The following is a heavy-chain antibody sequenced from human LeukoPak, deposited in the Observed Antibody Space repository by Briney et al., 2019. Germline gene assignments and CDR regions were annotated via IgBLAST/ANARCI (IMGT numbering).Heavy chain of an antibody. D-gene: IGHD4-17*01. CDR1: GFTFSSYR. Sequence: GGSLRLSCAAYGFTFSSYRMSWVRQAPGKGLEWVANIKQDGSEKYYVDSVKGRFTISRDNAKNSLYLQMNSLRAEDTAVYYCARDFPPDYGDYFDYWGQGTLVTVSS. CDR3: ARDFPPDYGDYFDY. CDR2: IKQDGSEK. V-gene: IGHV3-7*03. J-gene: IGHJ4*02.